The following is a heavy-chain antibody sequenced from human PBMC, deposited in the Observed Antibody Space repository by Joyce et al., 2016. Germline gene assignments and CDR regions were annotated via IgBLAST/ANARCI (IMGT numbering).Heavy chain of an antibody. Sequence: QLQLQESGPGLVKASETLSLTCTVSGGSVDRSNYYWGWIRQPPGKGLEWIGCVYDSGSTYDTPSLKSRVSMSVDASKNEFALKLRSLTAADTAVYFCARQGPTVTWDYWGQGALVTVSS. CDR2: VYDSGST. J-gene: IGHJ4*02. CDR3: ARQGPTVTWDY. V-gene: IGHV4-39*01. CDR1: GGSVDRSNYY. D-gene: IGHD4-17*01.